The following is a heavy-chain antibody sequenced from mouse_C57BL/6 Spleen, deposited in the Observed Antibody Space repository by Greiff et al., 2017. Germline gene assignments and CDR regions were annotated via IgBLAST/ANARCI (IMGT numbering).Heavy chain of an antibody. CDR2: IDPSDSYT. CDR1: GYTFTSYW. CDR3: ARGYYGRIYDFGY. Sequence: QVQLQQPGAELVMPGASVKLSCKASGYTFTSYWMHWVKQRPGQGLEWIGEIDPSDSYTNYHQKFKGKSTLTVDKSSSTAYMQLSSLTSEDSAFYYCARGYYGRIYDFGYWGQGTNLTVSS. D-gene: IGHD1-1*01. V-gene: IGHV1-69*01. J-gene: IGHJ2*01.